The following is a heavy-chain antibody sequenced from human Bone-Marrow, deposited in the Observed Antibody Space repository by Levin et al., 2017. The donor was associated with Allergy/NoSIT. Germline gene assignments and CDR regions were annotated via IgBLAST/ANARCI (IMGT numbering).Heavy chain of an antibody. CDR2: MKEDGSET. Sequence: GGSLRLSCAASGITFSNYWVTWVRQTPGRGLEWLANMKEDGSETNYVDSVRGRFTISRDNAKNSLSLQMNTLRAEDTAIYYCAIRNLWYWGQGTLVTVSS. V-gene: IGHV3-7*02. D-gene: IGHD1-14*01. CDR1: GITFSNYW. CDR3: AIRNLWY. J-gene: IGHJ4*02.